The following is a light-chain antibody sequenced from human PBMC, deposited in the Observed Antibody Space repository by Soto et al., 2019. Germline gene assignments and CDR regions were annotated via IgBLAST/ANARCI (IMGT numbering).Light chain of an antibody. CDR2: AAS. CDR1: QGISSY. J-gene: IGKJ4*02. Sequence: IQLTQSPSSLSASVGDRVTIPCRARQGISSYLAWYPQKPGKAPKRLIYAASTLQSGVPSRFSGSGSGTDFTLNLSSLQPEDCATYYFQQLNSYPRTFGGGTKVASK. V-gene: IGKV1-9*01. CDR3: QQLNSYPRT.